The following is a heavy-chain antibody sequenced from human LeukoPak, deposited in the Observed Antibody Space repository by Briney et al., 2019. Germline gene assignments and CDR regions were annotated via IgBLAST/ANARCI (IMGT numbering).Heavy chain of an antibody. V-gene: IGHV1-3*01. J-gene: IGHJ4*02. Sequence: GASVKVSCKASAYTFISYAIHWVRQAPGQRLEWMGWINAGNGNTKYSQKFQDRVTITRDTSASTAYMELSSLRSEDTAVYYCARDYQKDFGERRGAYYFDYWGQGTLVTVSS. D-gene: IGHD3-10*01. CDR1: AYTFISYA. CDR2: INAGNGNT. CDR3: ARDYQKDFGERRGAYYFDY.